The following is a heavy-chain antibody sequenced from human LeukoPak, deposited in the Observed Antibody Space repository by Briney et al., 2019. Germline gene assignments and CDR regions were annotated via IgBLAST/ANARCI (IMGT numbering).Heavy chain of an antibody. Sequence: GGSLRLSCAASGFTFSSYEMNWVRQAPGKGLEWVSHISSSGSSIYYADSVKGRFTISRDNAKNSLYLQMNSLRAEDTAVYYCARVLGYYDSSTYYSPWAFDIWGQGTMVTVSS. V-gene: IGHV3-48*03. J-gene: IGHJ3*02. CDR3: ARVLGYYDSSTYYSPWAFDI. CDR1: GFTFSSYE. CDR2: ISSSGSSI. D-gene: IGHD3-22*01.